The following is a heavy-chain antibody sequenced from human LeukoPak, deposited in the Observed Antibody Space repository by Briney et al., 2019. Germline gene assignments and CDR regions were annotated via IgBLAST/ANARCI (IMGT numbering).Heavy chain of an antibody. V-gene: IGHV3-30*18. CDR3: AKFPSSSGPRTWGFDY. CDR2: ISYDGSNK. Sequence: PGGSLRLSCAASGFTFSSYAMSWVRQAPGKGLEWVAVISYDGSNKYYADSVKGRFTISRDNSKNTLYLQMNSLRAEDTAVYYCAKFPSSSGPRTWGFDYWGQGTLVTVSS. CDR1: GFTFSSYA. D-gene: IGHD5-12*01. J-gene: IGHJ4*02.